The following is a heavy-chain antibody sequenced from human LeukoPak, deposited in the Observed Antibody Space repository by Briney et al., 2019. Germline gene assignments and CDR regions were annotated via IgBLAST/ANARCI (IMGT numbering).Heavy chain of an antibody. CDR3: ARGIRLSSTIQLLDY. CDR1: GGTFSSYA. J-gene: IGHJ4*02. D-gene: IGHD2-2*01. V-gene: IGHV1-69*13. CDR2: IIPIFGTA. Sequence: SVKVSCKASGGTFSSYAISWVRQAPGQGLEWMGGIIPIFGTADYAQKFQGRVTITADESTSTAYMELSSLRSEDTAVYYCARGIRLSSTIQLLDYWGQGTLVTVSS.